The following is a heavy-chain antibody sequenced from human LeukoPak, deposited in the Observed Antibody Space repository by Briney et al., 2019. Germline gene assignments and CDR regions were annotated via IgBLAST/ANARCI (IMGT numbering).Heavy chain of an antibody. V-gene: IGHV6-1*01. Sequence: QTPSLTCAISGDSVSSNSVAWNWFRQSPSRGLEWLGRTYYTSKWNSDYAVSVQSRIAVNPDTSKNQFSLHLNSVTPEDTAVYYCARQAYRRFDPWGQGTLVTVSS. CDR3: ARQAYRRFDP. J-gene: IGHJ5*02. CDR1: GDSVSSNSVA. CDR2: TYYTSKWNS.